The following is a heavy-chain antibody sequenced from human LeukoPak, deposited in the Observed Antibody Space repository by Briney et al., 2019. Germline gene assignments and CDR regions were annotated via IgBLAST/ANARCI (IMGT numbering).Heavy chain of an antibody. CDR2: IYSGST. CDR3: ASRIVGATKANAFDI. D-gene: IGHD1-26*01. CDR1: GGSISSGDYY. V-gene: IGHV4-30-4*08. Sequence: SQTLSLTCTVSGGSISSGDYYWSWIRQPPGKGLKWIGYIYSGSTYYNPSLKSRVTISVDTSKNQFSLKLSSVTAADTAVYYCASRIVGATKANAFDIWGQGTMVTVSS. J-gene: IGHJ3*02.